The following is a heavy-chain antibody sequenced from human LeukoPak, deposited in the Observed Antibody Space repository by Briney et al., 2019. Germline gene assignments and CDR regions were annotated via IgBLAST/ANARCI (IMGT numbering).Heavy chain of an antibody. CDR2: IYYSGST. D-gene: IGHD6-13*01. Sequence: SETLSPTCTVSGGSISSSSYYWVWIRQPPGKGLEWIGSIYYSGSTYYNPSLKSRVTISVDTSKSQFSLKLNSVTAADTAVYYCVRRGIAAAGTGFAPWGQGTLVTVSS. CDR3: VRRGIAAAGTGFAP. J-gene: IGHJ5*02. V-gene: IGHV4-39*01. CDR1: GGSISSSSYY.